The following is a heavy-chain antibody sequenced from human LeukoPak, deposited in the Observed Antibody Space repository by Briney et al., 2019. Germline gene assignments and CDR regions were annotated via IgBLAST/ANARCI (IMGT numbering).Heavy chain of an antibody. D-gene: IGHD1-1*01. V-gene: IGHV3-21*01. Sequence: GGSLTLSCAASGFTFSSYSMNWVRQAPGKGLEWVSSISSSSSYIYYADSVKGRFTISRDNAKNSLYLQMNSLRAEDTAVYYCARAWNDVGDYYYYYYGMDVWGKGTTVTVSS. CDR1: GFTFSSYS. CDR2: ISSSSSYI. CDR3: ARAWNDVGDYYYYYYGMDV. J-gene: IGHJ6*04.